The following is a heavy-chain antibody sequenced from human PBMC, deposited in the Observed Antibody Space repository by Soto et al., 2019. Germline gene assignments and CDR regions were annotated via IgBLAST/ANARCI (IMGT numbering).Heavy chain of an antibody. D-gene: IGHD3-9*01. CDR2: IYYSGST. CDR3: ARHVAMYYDILTGYQNWYFDL. Sequence: QVQLQESGPGPVKPSETLSLTCTVSGGSISSYYWSWIRQPPGKGLEWIGYIYYSGSTNYNPSLESRVIISVDTSKNQFSLKLSSVTAADTAVYYCARHVAMYYDILTGYQNWYFDLWGRGTLVTVSS. CDR1: GGSISSYY. V-gene: IGHV4-59*08. J-gene: IGHJ2*01.